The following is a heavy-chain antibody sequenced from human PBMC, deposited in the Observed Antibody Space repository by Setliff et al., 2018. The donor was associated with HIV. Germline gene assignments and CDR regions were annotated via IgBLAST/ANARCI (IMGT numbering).Heavy chain of an antibody. CDR1: GGSISSHY. D-gene: IGHD6-19*01. CDR3: ARELMPYSSGWYGAFDI. CDR2: IYYSGST. J-gene: IGHJ3*02. Sequence: SETLSLTCTVSGGSISSHYWSWIRQPPGKGLGWIGYIYYSGSTNYNPSLKSRVTISVDTSKNQFSLKLSSVTAADTAVYYCARELMPYSSGWYGAFDIWGQGTMVTVSS. V-gene: IGHV4-59*11.